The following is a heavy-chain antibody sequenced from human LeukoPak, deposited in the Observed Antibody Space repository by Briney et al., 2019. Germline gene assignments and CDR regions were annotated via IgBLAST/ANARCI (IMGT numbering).Heavy chain of an antibody. CDR3: ARDRGEELDELPEYYFDY. CDR2: IYYSGST. D-gene: IGHD1-1*01. CDR1: GGSISSSSYY. V-gene: IGHV4-39*07. Sequence: SETLSLTCTVSGGSISSSSYYWGWIRQPPGKGLEWIGSIYYSGSTYYNPSLKSRVTISVDTSKNQFSLKLSSVTAADTDVDYCARDRGEELDELPEYYFDYWGQGTLVTVSS. J-gene: IGHJ4*02.